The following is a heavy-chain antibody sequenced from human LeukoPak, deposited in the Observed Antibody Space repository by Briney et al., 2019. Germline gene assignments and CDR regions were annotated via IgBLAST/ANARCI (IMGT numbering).Heavy chain of an antibody. CDR2: ISSSSSYI. D-gene: IGHD2-15*01. CDR1: GFTFSSYS. J-gene: IGHJ6*02. Sequence: GGSLRLSCAASGFTFSSYSMNWVRQAPGKGLEWVSSISSSSSYIYYADSVKGRFTISRDNAKNSLYLQMNSLRAEDTAVYYCARSASYCSGGSCYSPYYYYGMDVRGQGTTVTVSS. CDR3: ARSASYCSGGSCYSPYYYYGMDV. V-gene: IGHV3-21*01.